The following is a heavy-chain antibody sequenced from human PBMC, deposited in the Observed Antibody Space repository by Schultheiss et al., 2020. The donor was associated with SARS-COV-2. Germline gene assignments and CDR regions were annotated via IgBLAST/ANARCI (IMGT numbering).Heavy chain of an antibody. V-gene: IGHV3-9*01. D-gene: IGHD1-26*01. J-gene: IGHJ1*01. CDR3: AKRGVGATHAEYFQH. Sequence: GGSLRLSCAASGFTFDDYAMHWVRQAPGKGLEWVSGISWNSGSIGYADSVKGRFTISRDNAKNSLYLQMNSLRAEDTAVYYCAKRGVGATHAEYFQHWGQGTLVTVSS. CDR1: GFTFDDYA. CDR2: ISWNSGSI.